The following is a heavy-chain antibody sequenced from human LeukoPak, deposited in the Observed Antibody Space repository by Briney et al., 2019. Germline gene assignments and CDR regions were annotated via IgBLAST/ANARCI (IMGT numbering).Heavy chain of an antibody. CDR3: ARVTYFDFWTGYYFDY. Sequence: SETLSLTCTVSGGSMRTYYWSWIRQPPGKGLEWIGYIFYTGTTKYNPSLNSRVTISVDTSKNHFSLKLSSVTAADTAVYYCARVTYFDFWTGYYFDYWGQGTLVTVSS. J-gene: IGHJ4*02. D-gene: IGHD3-3*01. CDR1: GGSMRTYY. V-gene: IGHV4-59*01. CDR2: IFYTGTT.